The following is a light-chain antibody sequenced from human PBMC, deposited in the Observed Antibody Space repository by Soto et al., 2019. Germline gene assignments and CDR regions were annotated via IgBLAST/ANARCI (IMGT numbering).Light chain of an antibody. Sequence: IPMTQYPSSLSDSVGDTVTLTCRASQSVDNYLKWYQQKPGKAPGLLIYAASTLQRGVPSRFSASGSGTDFTLTISSLPPEDFATYDCQQDLRPPLTFGPGTKVDIK. J-gene: IGKJ3*01. CDR2: AAS. V-gene: IGKV1-39*01. CDR1: QSVDNY. CDR3: QQDLRPPLT.